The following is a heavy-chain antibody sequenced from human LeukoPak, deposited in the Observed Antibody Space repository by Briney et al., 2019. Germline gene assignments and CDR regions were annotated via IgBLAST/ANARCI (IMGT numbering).Heavy chain of an antibody. CDR3: EYSSNYQQQ. J-gene: IGHJ1*01. V-gene: IGHV4-34*01. Sequence: SETLSLTCAVYGGSFSDYYCSWIRQPPGKGLEWIGEINHGGSTNYNPSLKSRVTISVDTSKNQFSLKLSSVTAADTAMYYCEYSSNYQQQWGQGTLVTVSS. CDR1: GGSFSDYY. D-gene: IGHD2-2*01. CDR2: INHGGST.